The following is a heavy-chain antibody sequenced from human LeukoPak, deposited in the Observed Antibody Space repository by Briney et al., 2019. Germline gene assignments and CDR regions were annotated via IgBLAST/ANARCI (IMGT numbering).Heavy chain of an antibody. J-gene: IGHJ4*02. V-gene: IGHV3-66*01. D-gene: IGHD3-22*01. CDR3: ARDVGGDSSGYPDY. Sequence: GGSLRLSCAASGFTVIKNYMTWVRQAPGKGLERVSVIYSGGTTYYADSVKGRFTISRDNSRNTLYLQMNSLRAEDTAVYYCARDVGGDSSGYPDYWGQGTLVTVSS. CDR1: GFTVIKNY. CDR2: IYSGGTT.